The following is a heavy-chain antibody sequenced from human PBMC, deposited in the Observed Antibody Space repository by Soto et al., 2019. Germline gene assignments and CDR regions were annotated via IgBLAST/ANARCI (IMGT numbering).Heavy chain of an antibody. CDR1: GFTFSSYG. V-gene: IGHV3-23*01. Sequence: GGSLRLSCAASGFTFSSYGMHWVRQAPGKGLEWVSSISGGGGGTYYADSVKGRLTISRDNSKNTLYLQMNSLRAEDTALYYCAKGSQYEILTGYHVFDFWGPGTLFTVSS. CDR2: ISGGGGGT. J-gene: IGHJ4*02. D-gene: IGHD3-9*01. CDR3: AKGSQYEILTGYHVFDF.